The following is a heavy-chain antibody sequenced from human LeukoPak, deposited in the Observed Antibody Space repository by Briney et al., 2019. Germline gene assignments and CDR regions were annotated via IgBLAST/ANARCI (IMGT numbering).Heavy chain of an antibody. D-gene: IGHD1-1*01. CDR1: GFTFDDYG. CDR3: AKAAAGTTPYYFDY. Sequence: GGSLRLSCAASGFTFDDYGMSWVRQAPGKGLEWVSAISGSGGSTYYADSVKGRFTISRDNSKNTLYLQMNSLRAEDTAVYYCAKAAAGTTPYYFDYWGQGTLVTVSS. V-gene: IGHV3-23*01. CDR2: ISGSGGST. J-gene: IGHJ4*02.